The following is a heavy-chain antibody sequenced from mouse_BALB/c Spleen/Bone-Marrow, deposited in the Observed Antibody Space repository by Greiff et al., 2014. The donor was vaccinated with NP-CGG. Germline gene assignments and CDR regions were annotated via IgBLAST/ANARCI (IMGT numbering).Heavy chain of an antibody. J-gene: IGHJ4*01. Sequence: EVQLQQSGAELVKPGASVKLSCTASGFNIKDTYIHWVKQRPDKGLEWIGRIDTANGNTKYDPNFQGRATITANSSSNTAYLQLKTQTSAVNAVSCCASSMNTNDMDYWGQGASVTVSS. D-gene: IGHD2-4*01. CDR1: GFNIKDTY. CDR2: IDTANGNT. CDR3: ASSMNTNDMDY. V-gene: IGHV14-3*02.